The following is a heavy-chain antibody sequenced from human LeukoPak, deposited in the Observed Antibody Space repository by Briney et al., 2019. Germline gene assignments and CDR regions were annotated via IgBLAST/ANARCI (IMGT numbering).Heavy chain of an antibody. V-gene: IGHV4-39*07. J-gene: IGHJ6*03. CDR2: IYYSGST. CDR1: GGSVSSSSYY. Sequence: SETLSLTCTVSGGSVSSSSYYWGWIRQPPGKGLEWIGSIYYSGSTYYNPSLKSRVTISVDTSKDQFSLKLSSVTAADTAVYYCARNPSPVGGGPAVGYYYYYMDVWGKGTTVTISS. D-gene: IGHD3-16*01. CDR3: ARNPSPVGGGPAVGYYYYYMDV.